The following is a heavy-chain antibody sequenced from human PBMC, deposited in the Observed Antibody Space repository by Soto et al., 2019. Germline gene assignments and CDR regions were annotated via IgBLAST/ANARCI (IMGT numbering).Heavy chain of an antibody. Sequence: QVQLVQSGAEVKKPGASVKVSCQASGYTFSTYGISWVRQAPGQGLEWMGWISGHGVNSNYAQRLQGRVTVTTDTSTSTAYMERRNLRSDDTAVYYCARSGFYGSGSRPYVFDSWGQGTLVTVAS. V-gene: IGHV1-18*01. D-gene: IGHD3-10*01. CDR3: ARSGFYGSGSRPYVFDS. J-gene: IGHJ4*02. CDR1: GYTFSTYG. CDR2: ISGHGVNS.